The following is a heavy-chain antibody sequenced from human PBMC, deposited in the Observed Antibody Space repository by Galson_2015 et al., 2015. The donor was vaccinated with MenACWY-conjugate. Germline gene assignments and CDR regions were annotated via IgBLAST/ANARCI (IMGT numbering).Heavy chain of an antibody. D-gene: IGHD1-26*01. CDR2: VIGSGGST. Sequence: SLRLSCATSGFTFRNYAMTWVRQAPGKGLEWVAAVIGSGGSTYYADSVKGRFTISRDNSKNTLYLQMNSLRAEDTAVYYCAKGVGASYYYYMDVWGKGTTVTVSS. J-gene: IGHJ6*03. CDR1: GFTFRNYA. CDR3: AKGVGASYYYYMDV. V-gene: IGHV3-23*01.